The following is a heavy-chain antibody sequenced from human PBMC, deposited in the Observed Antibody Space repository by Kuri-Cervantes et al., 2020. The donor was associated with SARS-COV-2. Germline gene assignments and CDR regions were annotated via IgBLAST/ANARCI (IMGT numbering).Heavy chain of an antibody. CDR1: GGSFSDYY. Sequence: SETLSLTCGVYGGSFSDYYWTWIRQPPMKGLEWIGEINHTGSATYNPSLKSRVTISVDTSKNLFSLKLTSVTAADTAVYYCARLTTVTTFDYWGQGTLVTVSS. J-gene: IGHJ4*02. D-gene: IGHD4-17*01. CDR2: INHTGSA. V-gene: IGHV4-34*01. CDR3: ARLTTVTTFDY.